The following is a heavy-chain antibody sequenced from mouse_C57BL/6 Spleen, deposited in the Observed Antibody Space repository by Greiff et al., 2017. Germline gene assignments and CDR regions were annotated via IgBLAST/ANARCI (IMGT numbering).Heavy chain of an antibody. Sequence: VKLQQPGAELVRPGSSVKLSCKASGYTFTSYWMHWVKQRPIQGLEWIGNIDPSDSATHYNQKFKDKATLTVDKSSSTAYMQLSSLTSEDSAVYYGARGCAYYSNYGAYWGQGTLGTVSA. CDR3: ARGCAYYSNYGAY. CDR2: IDPSDSAT. V-gene: IGHV1-52*01. D-gene: IGHD2-5*01. CDR1: GYTFTSYW. J-gene: IGHJ3*01.